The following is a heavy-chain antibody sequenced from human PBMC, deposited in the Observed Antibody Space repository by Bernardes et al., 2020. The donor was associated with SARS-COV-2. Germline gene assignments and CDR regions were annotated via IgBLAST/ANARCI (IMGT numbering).Heavy chain of an antibody. CDR2: IYYSGST. D-gene: IGHD4-17*01. CDR1: GGSISSHY. V-gene: IGHV4-59*11. CDR3: ARSDYGDPYWYFDL. Sequence: SETLSLTRTVSGGSISSHYWSWIRQPPGKGLEWIGYIYYSGSTNYNPSLKSRVTISVDTSKNQFSLKLSSVTAADTAVYYCARSDYGDPYWYFDLWGRGTLVTVSS. J-gene: IGHJ2*01.